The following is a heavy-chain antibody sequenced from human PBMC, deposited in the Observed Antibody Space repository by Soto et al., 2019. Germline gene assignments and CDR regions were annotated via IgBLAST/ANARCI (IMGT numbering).Heavy chain of an antibody. D-gene: IGHD2-15*01. Sequence: SETLSLTCTVSGGSISSYYWSWIRQPPGKGLEWIGYVYYSGSTNYNPSLKSRVTIALDTSKNQFSLKLSSVTAADTAVYYCASATSGGGGFDYWGQGTLVTVSS. CDR1: GGSISSYY. J-gene: IGHJ4*02. CDR2: VYYSGST. V-gene: IGHV4-59*08. CDR3: ASATSGGGGFDY.